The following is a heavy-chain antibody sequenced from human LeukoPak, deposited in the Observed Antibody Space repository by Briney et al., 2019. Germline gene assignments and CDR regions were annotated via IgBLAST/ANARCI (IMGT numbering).Heavy chain of an antibody. V-gene: IGHV3-64*01. J-gene: IGHJ4*02. CDR2: ISSSGGST. Sequence: PGGSLRLSCAASGFTFSSYAMNRVRQAPGKGLEYVSAISSSGGSTSYANSVKGRFIISRDNSKNTLYLQMGSLRPDDMAVYYCARGYCSSTSCYVSDYWGQGTLVTVSS. CDR3: ARGYCSSTSCYVSDY. CDR1: GFTFSSYA. D-gene: IGHD2-2*01.